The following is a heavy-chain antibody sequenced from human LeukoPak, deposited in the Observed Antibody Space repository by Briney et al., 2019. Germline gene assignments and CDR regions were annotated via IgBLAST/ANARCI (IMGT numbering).Heavy chain of an antibody. CDR1: GFIFGSYD. V-gene: IGHV3-23*01. J-gene: IGHJ4*02. D-gene: IGHD2-8*01. Sequence: GGSLRLSCAASGFIFGSYDMTWVRQVPGKGLEWVSSIINSGDITYYADSVKGRFTISRDNSKNTLYLQMNSLRAEDTAVYYCAKGMYESQYWGQGTLVTVSS. CDR3: AKGMYESQY. CDR2: IINSGDIT.